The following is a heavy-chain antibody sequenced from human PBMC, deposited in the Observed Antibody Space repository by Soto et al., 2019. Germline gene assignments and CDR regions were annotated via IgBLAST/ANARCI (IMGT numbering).Heavy chain of an antibody. Sequence: GGSLRLSCAASGFTFSSYAMSWVRQAPGKGLEWVSAISGSGGSTYYADSVKGRFTISRDNSKNTLYLQMNSLRAEDTAVYYCAKDQVLAAADAYYFDYWGQGTLVTVSS. CDR3: AKDQVLAAADAYYFDY. D-gene: IGHD6-13*01. CDR2: ISGSGGST. CDR1: GFTFSSYA. V-gene: IGHV3-23*01. J-gene: IGHJ4*02.